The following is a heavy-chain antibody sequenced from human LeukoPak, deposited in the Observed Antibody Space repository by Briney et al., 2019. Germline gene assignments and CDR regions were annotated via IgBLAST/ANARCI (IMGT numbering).Heavy chain of an antibody. CDR1: GFTFSSYA. V-gene: IGHV3-23*01. Sequence: QPGGSLRLSCAASGFTFSSYAMSWVRQAPGKGLEWVSAISGSGGSTYYADSVKGRFTISRDNSKNTLYLQMNSLRAEDTAVYYCARDPKPGGYSGYNLNAYWGQGTLVTVSS. CDR2: ISGSGGST. D-gene: IGHD5-12*01. J-gene: IGHJ4*02. CDR3: ARDPKPGGYSGYNLNAY.